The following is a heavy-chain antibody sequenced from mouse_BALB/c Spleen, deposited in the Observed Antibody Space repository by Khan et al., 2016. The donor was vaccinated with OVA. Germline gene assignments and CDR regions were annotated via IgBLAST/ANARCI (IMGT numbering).Heavy chain of an antibody. CDR1: GYSITSGYG. CDR2: ISYSGST. D-gene: IGHD3-1*01. J-gene: IGHJ2*01. V-gene: IGHV3-2*02. Sequence: EVQLQESGPGLVKPSQSLSLTCTVTGYSITSGYGWNWIRQFPGNKLEWMGYISYSGSTNYNPSLKSRISITRYTSKNQFFLQLNAATTEYTATYYCARRARIKYWGQGTTLTGSS. CDR3: ARRARIKY.